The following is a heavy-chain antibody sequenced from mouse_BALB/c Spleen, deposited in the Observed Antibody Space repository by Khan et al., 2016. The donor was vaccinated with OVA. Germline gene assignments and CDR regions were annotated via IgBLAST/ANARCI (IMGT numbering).Heavy chain of an antibody. Sequence: QVQLQQSGAELMKPGASVKISCKATGYTFSSYWIEWVKQRPGHGLEWIGEILPGSGSTNYNEKFKGKATFTADTSSNTAYMQLSSLTSEDSAVYYCARRSCDFLFAYWGQGTLVTVSA. V-gene: IGHV1-9*01. J-gene: IGHJ3*01. D-gene: IGHD2-13*01. CDR2: ILPGSGST. CDR1: GYTFSSYW. CDR3: ARRSCDFLFAY.